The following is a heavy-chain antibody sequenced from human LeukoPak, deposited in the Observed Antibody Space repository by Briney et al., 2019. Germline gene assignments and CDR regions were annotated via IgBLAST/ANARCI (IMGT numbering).Heavy chain of an antibody. V-gene: IGHV3-23*01. CDR1: GFTFSSYA. D-gene: IGHD3-22*01. Sequence: PGGSLRLSCAASGFTFSSYAMSCVRQAPGKGLEWVSAISGSGGNTYYADSVKGRFTISRDNSKNTLYLQVNSLRAEDTAVYYCAKAKTMTHDAFDIWGQGTMVTVSS. J-gene: IGHJ3*02. CDR2: ISGSGGNT. CDR3: AKAKTMTHDAFDI.